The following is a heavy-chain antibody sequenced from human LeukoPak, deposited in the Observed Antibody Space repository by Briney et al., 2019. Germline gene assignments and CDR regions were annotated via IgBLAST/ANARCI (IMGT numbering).Heavy chain of an antibody. J-gene: IGHJ4*02. D-gene: IGHD2-15*01. CDR1: GYTFTGYY. Sequence: ASVKVSCKASGYTFTGYYMHWVRQAPGQGLEWMGWINPNGGGTNYAQKFQGRVTMTRDTSISTAYMELSRLRSDDTAVYYCARSGYCSGGSCYISNYWGQGTLVTVFS. CDR2: INPNGGGT. CDR3: ARSGYCSGGSCYISNY. V-gene: IGHV1-2*02.